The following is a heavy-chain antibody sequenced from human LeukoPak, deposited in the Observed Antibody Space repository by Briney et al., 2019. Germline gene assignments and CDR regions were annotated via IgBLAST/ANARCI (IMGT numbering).Heavy chain of an antibody. D-gene: IGHD5-24*01. CDR2: IRSSGSTI. CDR3: ARGKDGYKRGYPLGFDY. V-gene: IGHV3-11*01. J-gene: IGHJ4*02. CDR1: GFTFSDYY. Sequence: GGSLRLSCAASGFTFSDYYMSWIRQAPGKGLEWVLDIRSSGSTIYYADSVKGRFTISRDNAKNSLYLQMNSLRAEDTAVYYCARGKDGYKRGYPLGFDYWGQGTLVTVSS.